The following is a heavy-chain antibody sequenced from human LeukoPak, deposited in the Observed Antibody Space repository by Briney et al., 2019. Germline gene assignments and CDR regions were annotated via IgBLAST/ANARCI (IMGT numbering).Heavy chain of an antibody. J-gene: IGHJ4*02. CDR3: ARANYDFWSGYVYDY. CDR2: IYTSGST. V-gene: IGHV4-4*07. Sequence: SETQSLTCTVSGGSISSYYWSWIRQPAGKGLEWIGRIYTSGSTNYNPSLKSRVTMSVDTSKNQFSLKLSSVTAADTAVYYCARANYDFWSGYVYDYWGQGTLVTVSS. CDR1: GGSISSYY. D-gene: IGHD3-3*01.